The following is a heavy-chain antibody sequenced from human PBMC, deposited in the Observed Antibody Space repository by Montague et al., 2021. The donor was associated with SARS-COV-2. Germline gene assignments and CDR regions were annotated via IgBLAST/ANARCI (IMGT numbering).Heavy chain of an antibody. CDR3: ARAYCSSTSCYPIDY. V-gene: IGHV6-1*01. D-gene: IGHD2-2*01. J-gene: IGHJ4*02. CDR1: GDSVSSTSAA. CDR2: TYFTSKWSS. Sequence: CVISGDSVSSTSAAWNWIRQSPSRGLEWLGRTYFTSKWSSEYALSVKGRLIISPDTSKNQFSLRLMSVTPDDTAVYYCARAYCSSTSCYPIDYWSQGTLVTVSS.